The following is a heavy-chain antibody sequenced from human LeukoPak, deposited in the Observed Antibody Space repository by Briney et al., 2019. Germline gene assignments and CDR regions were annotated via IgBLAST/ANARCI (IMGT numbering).Heavy chain of an antibody. CDR1: GFTFSSNY. V-gene: IGHV3-66*01. D-gene: IGHD6-19*01. CDR2: IYSGGST. Sequence: GGSLRLSCAASGFTFSSNYMSWVRQAPGKGLEWVSVIYSGGSTYYADSVKGRFTISRDNSKNTLYLQMNSLRAEDTAVYYCARISSGWTALFDYWGQGTLVTVSS. J-gene: IGHJ4*02. CDR3: ARISSGWTALFDY.